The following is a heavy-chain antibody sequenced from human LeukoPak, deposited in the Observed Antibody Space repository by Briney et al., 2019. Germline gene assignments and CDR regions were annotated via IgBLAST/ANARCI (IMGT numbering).Heavy chain of an antibody. D-gene: IGHD3-10*01. CDR3: ATTPGAYYYYHMDV. CDR1: GFTFSTYV. V-gene: IGHV3-23*01. Sequence: GGSLRLSCAASGFTFSTYVMTWVRQAPGEGLEWVSAILGSGGGTYYTDSVKGRFTTSRDNSKNTLYLQMNSLRAEDTAVYYCATTPGAYYYYHMDVWGQGTTVTVSS. CDR2: ILGSGGGT. J-gene: IGHJ6*02.